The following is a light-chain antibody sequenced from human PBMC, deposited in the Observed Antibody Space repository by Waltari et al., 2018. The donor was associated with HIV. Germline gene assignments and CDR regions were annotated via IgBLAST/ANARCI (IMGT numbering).Light chain of an antibody. CDR1: SSNIGTNF. CDR3: AAWDDSLGGHVI. CDR2: KND. J-gene: IGLJ2*01. Sequence: SVLTQPPSASGTPGQRVTISCSGSSSNIGTNFVYWYQQLPGMAPKFLIHKNDPRPSVVPARFSGSKSGTSASLAISGLRSEDEGDYYCAAWDDSLGGHVIFGGGTKLTVL. V-gene: IGLV1-47*01.